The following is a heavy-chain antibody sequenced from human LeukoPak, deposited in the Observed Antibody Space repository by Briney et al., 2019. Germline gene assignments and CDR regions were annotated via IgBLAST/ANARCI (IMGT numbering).Heavy chain of an antibody. J-gene: IGHJ4*02. Sequence: GGSLRLSCVASGLKFSSNWMAWVRQTPGKGLEWVANIKQDGSEKDYVDSVKGRFTISRDNAKSSLFLQMNSLRAEDSGVYYCARDGRGVDRRFNYYDYWGQGTLVAVSS. CDR2: IKQDGSEK. D-gene: IGHD3-3*01. CDR1: GLKFSSNW. CDR3: ARDGRGVDRRFNYYDY. V-gene: IGHV3-7*01.